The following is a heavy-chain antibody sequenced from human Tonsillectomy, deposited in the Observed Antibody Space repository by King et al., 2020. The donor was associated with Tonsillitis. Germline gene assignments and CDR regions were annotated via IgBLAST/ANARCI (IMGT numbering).Heavy chain of an antibody. CDR1: GGSISSYY. D-gene: IGHD3-10*01. Sequence: QLQESGPGLVKPSETLSLTCTVSGGSISSYYWSWIRQPPGKGLEWIGYIYYSGSTNSNPSLKSRVTISVDTSKNQLSLKLSSVTAADTAVYYCARQAIYSDGSGDHDAFDIWGQGTMVTFSS. CDR2: IYYSGST. CDR3: ARQAIYSDGSGDHDAFDI. V-gene: IGHV4-59*08. J-gene: IGHJ3*02.